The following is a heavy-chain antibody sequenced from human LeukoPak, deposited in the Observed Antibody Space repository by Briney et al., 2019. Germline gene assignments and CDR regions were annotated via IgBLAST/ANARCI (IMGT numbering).Heavy chain of an antibody. V-gene: IGHV1-46*01. CDR1: GYTFTSYY. CDR2: INPSGGST. D-gene: IGHD2-2*02. Sequence: ASVKVSCKASGYTFTSYYMHWVRQAPGQGLEWMGIINPSGGSTTYAQKFQGRVTMTRDMSTSTVYMELSSLRSEDTAFYYCARAAVVVPATIDNYYYYMDVWGKGTTVTVSS. J-gene: IGHJ6*03. CDR3: ARAAVVVPATIDNYYYYMDV.